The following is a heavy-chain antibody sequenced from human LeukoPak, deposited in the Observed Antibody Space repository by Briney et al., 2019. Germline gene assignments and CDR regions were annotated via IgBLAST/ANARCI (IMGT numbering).Heavy chain of an antibody. J-gene: IGHJ4*02. V-gene: IGHV3-48*03. CDR2: ISSSGSTI. D-gene: IGHD2-21*02. CDR3: AKGKSGYSYSPFDY. CDR1: GFTFSSYE. Sequence: GGSLRLSCAASGFTFSSYEMNWVRQAPGKGLEWVSYISSSGSTIYYADSVKGRFTISRDNAKNSLYLQMNSLRAEDMALYYCAKGKSGYSYSPFDYWGQGTLVTVSS.